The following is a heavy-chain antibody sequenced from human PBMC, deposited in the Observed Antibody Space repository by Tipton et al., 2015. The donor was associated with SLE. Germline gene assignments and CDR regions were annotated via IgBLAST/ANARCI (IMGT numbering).Heavy chain of an antibody. Sequence: WIRQPPGKGLEWIGEINHSGRTNYNPSLKSRVTISGDTSKNQFSLRLSSVTAADTAVYYCARGYKELSRQWLATVYMDVWGKGTTVTVSS. D-gene: IGHD6-19*01. J-gene: IGHJ6*03. CDR3: ARGYKELSRQWLATVYMDV. CDR2: INHSGRT. V-gene: IGHV4-34*01.